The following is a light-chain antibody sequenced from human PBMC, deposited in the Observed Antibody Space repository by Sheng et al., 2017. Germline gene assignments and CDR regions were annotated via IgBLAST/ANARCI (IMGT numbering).Light chain of an antibody. Sequence: SYVLTQPPSVSVAPGQTATLTCEGDNIGSYSLHWYQQRPGQAPVMVVHNDRDRPSGTPDRFSGSNSVNTATLTITSVEAGDEADYYCQMWDSTTNHVVFGRGTTLTVL. CDR1: NIGSYS. V-gene: IGLV3-21*02. J-gene: IGLJ2*01. CDR2: NDR. CDR3: QMWDSTTNHVV.